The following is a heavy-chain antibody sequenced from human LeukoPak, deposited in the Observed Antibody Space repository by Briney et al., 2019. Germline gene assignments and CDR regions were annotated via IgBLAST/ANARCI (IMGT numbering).Heavy chain of an antibody. D-gene: IGHD1-20*01. V-gene: IGHV4-34*01. Sequence: SETLSLTCAVYGGSFSGYYWGWIRQPPGKGLEWIGEINHSGSTNYNPSLKSRVTISVDTSKNQFSLKLSSVTAADTAVYYCARGRSASADNWNYYYYGMDVWGQGTTVTVSS. CDR2: INHSGST. CDR3: ARGRSASADNWNYYYYGMDV. J-gene: IGHJ6*02. CDR1: GGSFSGYY.